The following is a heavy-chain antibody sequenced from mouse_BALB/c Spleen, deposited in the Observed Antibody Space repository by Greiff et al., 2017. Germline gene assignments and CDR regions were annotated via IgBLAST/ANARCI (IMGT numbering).Heavy chain of an antibody. CDR1: GFTFSDYY. J-gene: IGHJ4*01. CDR2: ISDGGSYT. Sequence: EVKLVESGGGLVKPGGSLKLSCAASGFTFSDYYMYWVRQTPEKRLEWVATISDGGSYTYYPDSVKGRFTISRDNAKNNLYLQMNSLQTDDTARYYCARVFGGNYAMDYWGQGTSVTVSS. V-gene: IGHV5-4*02. CDR3: ARVFGGNYAMDY.